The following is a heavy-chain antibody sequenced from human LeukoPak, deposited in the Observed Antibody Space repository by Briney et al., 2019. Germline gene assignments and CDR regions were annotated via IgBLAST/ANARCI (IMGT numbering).Heavy chain of an antibody. V-gene: IGHV4-4*07. CDR3: ARVALGYCSGGSCYEVGYDY. J-gene: IGHJ4*02. D-gene: IGHD2-15*01. Sequence: SETLSLTCTVSGGSISGYYWSWIRQPAGKGLEWIGRIYTSGSTNYNPSLKSRVTMSVDTSKNQFSLKLSSVTAADTAVYYCARVALGYCSGGSCYEVGYDYWGQGTLVTVSS. CDR1: GGSISGYY. CDR2: IYTSGST.